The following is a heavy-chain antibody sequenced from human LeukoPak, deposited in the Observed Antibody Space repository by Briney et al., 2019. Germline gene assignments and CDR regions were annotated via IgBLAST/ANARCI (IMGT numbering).Heavy chain of an antibody. D-gene: IGHD2-2*01. CDR3: ARGPPRVPWFDH. Sequence: SETLSLTCAVYGGSFSGYYWSWIRQPPGKGLEWIGEINHSGSTNYNPSLKSRVTISVDTSKNQFSLKLSSVTAADTAVYYCARGPPRVPWFDHWGQGTLVTVSS. CDR1: GGSFSGYY. CDR2: INHSGST. V-gene: IGHV4-34*01. J-gene: IGHJ5*02.